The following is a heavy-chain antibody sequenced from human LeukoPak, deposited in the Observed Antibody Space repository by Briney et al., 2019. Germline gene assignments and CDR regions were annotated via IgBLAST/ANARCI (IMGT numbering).Heavy chain of an antibody. CDR2: IRDNGAT. CDR1: GGSISNYS. V-gene: IGHV4-4*07. CDR3: AKDLYSWPFFDS. Sequence: SETLSLTCTVSGGSISNYSWSWIRQPAGMGREWIGRIRDNGATDYNPSLKSRVTMSVDTSKNHFSLKLTSVAAADTAVYYCAKDLYSWPFFDSWGQGTLVTVSS. J-gene: IGHJ4*02. D-gene: IGHD5-18*01.